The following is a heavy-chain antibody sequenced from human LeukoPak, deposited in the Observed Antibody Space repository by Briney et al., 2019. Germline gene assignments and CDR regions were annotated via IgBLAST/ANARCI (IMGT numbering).Heavy chain of an antibody. Sequence: LSLTCAVYGGSFSGYYWSWIRQPPGKGLEWVSYISSSGSTIYYADSVKGRFTISRDNAKNTLYLQMNSLRAEDTAVYYCARGESDYVWGSYGSPDYWGQGTLVTVSS. CDR1: GGSFSGYY. CDR3: ARGESDYVWGSYGSPDY. D-gene: IGHD3-16*01. J-gene: IGHJ4*02. CDR2: ISSSGSTI. V-gene: IGHV3-11*04.